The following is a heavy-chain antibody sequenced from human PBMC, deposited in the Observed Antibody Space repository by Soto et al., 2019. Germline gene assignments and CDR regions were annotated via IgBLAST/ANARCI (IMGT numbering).Heavy chain of an antibody. CDR3: ARGWYSSGWYGNWFDP. CDR1: GYTFTSYD. CDR2: MNPNSGNT. J-gene: IGHJ5*02. D-gene: IGHD6-19*01. V-gene: IGHV1-8*01. Sequence: QVQLVQSGAEVKKPGASVKVSCKASGYTFTSYDINWVRQATGQGLEWMGWMNPNSGNTGYAQKLQGRVTMTRNTSISTAYMELSSLRSEDTAVYYCARGWYSSGWYGNWFDPWGQGTLVTVSS.